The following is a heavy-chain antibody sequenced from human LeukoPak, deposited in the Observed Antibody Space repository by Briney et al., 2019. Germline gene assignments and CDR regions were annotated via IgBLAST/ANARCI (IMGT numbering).Heavy chain of an antibody. Sequence: GGSLRLSCAASGFTFDDYAMHWVRQAPGKGLEWVSSISSSLSYIYYADSVKGRFTISRDNAKNSLYLQMNSLRAEDTAVYYCARVASYYDSSGYYAYFDYWGQGTLVTVSS. V-gene: IGHV3-21*01. CDR2: ISSSLSYI. CDR1: GFTFDDYA. J-gene: IGHJ4*02. CDR3: ARVASYYDSSGYYAYFDY. D-gene: IGHD3-22*01.